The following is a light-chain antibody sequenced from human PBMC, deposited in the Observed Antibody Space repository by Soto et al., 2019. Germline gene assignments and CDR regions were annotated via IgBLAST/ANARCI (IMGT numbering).Light chain of an antibody. J-gene: IGLJ3*02. V-gene: IGLV2-14*01. CDR3: SSYPSNTGV. Sequence: QSALTHPASVSGSPGQSITISCTGTSSDVGGYNFVSWYQQHPGKAPKLMIYGVSNRPSGVSTRFSGSKSGKTASMTISGLQAEDEADYYCSSYPSNTGVFGGGTKVTVL. CDR2: GVS. CDR1: SSDVGGYNF.